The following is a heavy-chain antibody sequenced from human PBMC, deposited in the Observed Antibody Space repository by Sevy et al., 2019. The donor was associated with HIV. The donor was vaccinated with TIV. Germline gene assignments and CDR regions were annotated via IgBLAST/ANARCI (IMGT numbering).Heavy chain of an antibody. Sequence: ASVKVSCKVSGYTLSELPMHWVRQAPGKGLEWLGGFDPEDGETIYAQKFQGRVTMTEDTSTDTVYMELSRLRSEDTAVYYGATLDFWSDHPFYGTDVWGQGTTVTVSS. V-gene: IGHV1-24*01. D-gene: IGHD3-3*01. CDR2: FDPEDGET. CDR3: ATLDFWSDHPFYGTDV. CDR1: GYTLSELP. J-gene: IGHJ6*02.